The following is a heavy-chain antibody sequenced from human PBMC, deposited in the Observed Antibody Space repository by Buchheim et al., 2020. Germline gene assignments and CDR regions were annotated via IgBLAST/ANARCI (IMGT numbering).Heavy chain of an antibody. CDR1: GFSASSLY. J-gene: IGHJ4*02. CDR3: VTSAVRAMRGEY. Sequence: VQLLQSGGGLVQPGGSLRLSCAASGFSASSLYVGWLRQAPGKGPEWVSLISSGGDTYSADSVKGRFAISRDDSENTVILQMSSLTPEDTAIYYCVTSAVRAMRGEYWGQGTL. V-gene: IGHV3-66*02. D-gene: IGHD6-19*01. CDR2: ISSGGDT.